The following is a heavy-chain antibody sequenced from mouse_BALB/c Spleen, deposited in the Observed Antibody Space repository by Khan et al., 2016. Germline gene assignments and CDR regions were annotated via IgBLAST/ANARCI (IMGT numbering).Heavy chain of an antibody. CDR3: ARGGDWYFDV. V-gene: IGHV3-6*02. CDR1: GYSITSGYY. D-gene: IGHD1-1*02. Sequence: VQLQESGPGLVKPSQSLSLTCSVTGYSITSGYYWNWIRQFPGNKLEWVGYISYDGTNNYNPSLKNRISITRDTSKNQFFLKLNSVTTEDTATYYCARGGDWYFDVWGAGTTVTVSS. J-gene: IGHJ1*01. CDR2: ISYDGTN.